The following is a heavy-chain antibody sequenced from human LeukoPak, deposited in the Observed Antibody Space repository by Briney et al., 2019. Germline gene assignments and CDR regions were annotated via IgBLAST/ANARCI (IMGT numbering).Heavy chain of an antibody. CDR1: GYSFTSYW. J-gene: IGHJ5*02. CDR2: IYPGDSDT. CDR3: ARRVGVAVAYNWFDP. V-gene: IGHV5-51*01. Sequence: GESLKISCKGSGYSFTSYWIGWVRQMPGKGLEWMGIIYPGDSDTRYSPSFQGQVTISADKSISTAYLQWSSLKASDTAVYYCARRVGVAVAYNWFDPWGQGTLVTVSS. D-gene: IGHD6-19*01.